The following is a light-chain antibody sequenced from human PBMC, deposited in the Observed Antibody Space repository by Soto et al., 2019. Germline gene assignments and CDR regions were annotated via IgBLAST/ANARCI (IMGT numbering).Light chain of an antibody. CDR1: SSDIGGYDY. CDR3: SSYTSSRTRV. V-gene: IGLV2-14*01. CDR2: EVS. J-gene: IGLJ3*02. Sequence: QSVLTQPASVSGSPGQSITISCTGTSSDIGGYDYVSWYQQHPGKAPQLIIYEVSNRPSGVSNRFSGSKSGNTASLSISGLQAEDEADFYCSSYTSSRTRVFGGGTQLTVL.